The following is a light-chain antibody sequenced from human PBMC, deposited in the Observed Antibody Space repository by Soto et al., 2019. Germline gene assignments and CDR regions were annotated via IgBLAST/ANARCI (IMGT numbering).Light chain of an antibody. CDR3: QQYERASWT. Sequence: DIQMTQSPSTLSASVGDRIIITCRASQSISSWLAWYQQKPGKAPDLLIYRASTLKTGIPSRFSGSGSGTEFTLTISNLQPDDFATYYCQQYERASWTFGPWTKVEIK. CDR2: RAS. CDR1: QSISSW. V-gene: IGKV1-5*03. J-gene: IGKJ1*01.